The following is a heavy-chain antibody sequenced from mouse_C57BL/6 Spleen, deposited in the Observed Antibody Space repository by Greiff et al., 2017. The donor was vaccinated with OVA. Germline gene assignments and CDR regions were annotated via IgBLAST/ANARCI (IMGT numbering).Heavy chain of an antibody. V-gene: IGHV1-82*01. Sequence: VQLQQSGPELVKPGASVKISCKASGYAFSSSWMNWVKQRPGKGLEWIGRIYPGDGDTNYNGKFKGKATLTADKSSSKAYMQLSSLTSDDSAVYFCASGYYYGSRVFAYWGQGTLVTVSA. CDR1: GYAFSSSW. J-gene: IGHJ3*01. CDR2: IYPGDGDT. D-gene: IGHD1-1*01. CDR3: ASGYYYGSRVFAY.